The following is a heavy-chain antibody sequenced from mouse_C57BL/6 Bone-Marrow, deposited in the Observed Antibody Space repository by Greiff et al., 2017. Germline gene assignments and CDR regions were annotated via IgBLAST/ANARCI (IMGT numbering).Heavy chain of an antibody. D-gene: IGHD1-1*01. CDR3: ARHYYGSSWWFAY. J-gene: IGHJ3*01. CDR1: GFSLTSYG. Sequence: VQLQQSGPGLVQPSQSLSITCTVSGFSLTSYGVHWVRQSPGKGLEWLGVIWSGGSTDYNAAFISRLSISKDNSKTQVYFKMNSLQADDTAIYYCARHYYGSSWWFAYWGQGTLVTVSA. V-gene: IGHV2-2*01. CDR2: IWSGGST.